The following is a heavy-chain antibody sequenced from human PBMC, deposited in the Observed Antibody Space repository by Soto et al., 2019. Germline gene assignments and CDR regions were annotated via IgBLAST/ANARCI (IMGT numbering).Heavy chain of an antibody. CDR1: GFTFTSSA. Sequence: SVKVSCKASGFTFTSSAVQWVRQARGQRLEWIGWIVVGSGNTNYAQKFQERVTITRDMSTSTAYMEPSSLRSEDTAVYYCAADRHCSSTSCYVYGMDVWGQGTTVTVSS. V-gene: IGHV1-58*01. J-gene: IGHJ6*02. D-gene: IGHD2-2*01. CDR2: IVVGSGNT. CDR3: AADRHCSSTSCYVYGMDV.